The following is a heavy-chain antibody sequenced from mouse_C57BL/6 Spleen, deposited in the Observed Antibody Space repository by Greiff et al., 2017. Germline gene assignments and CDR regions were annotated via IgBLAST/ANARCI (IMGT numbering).Heavy chain of an antibody. CDR2: IDPANGNT. V-gene: IGHV14-3*01. CDR1: GFTIKNTY. J-gene: IGHJ3*01. D-gene: IGHD1-1*01. CDR3: APTGAY. Sequence: VQLQQSVAELVRPGASVKLSCTASGFTIKNTYMHWVKQRPEQGLEWIGRIDPANGNTKYAPKFQGKATITADTSSNTAYLQLSSLTSEDTAIYYCAPTGAYWGQGTLVTVSA.